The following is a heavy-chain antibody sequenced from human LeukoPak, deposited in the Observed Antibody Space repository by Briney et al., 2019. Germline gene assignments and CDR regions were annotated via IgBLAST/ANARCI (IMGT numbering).Heavy chain of an antibody. D-gene: IGHD3-16*01. V-gene: IGHV1-18*01. Sequence: ASVKVSCKASGYTFTSYGISWVRQAPGQGLEWMGWISAYNGNTDYAQSLQGRVTMTIDTSTSTVYMELRSLRSDDTAVYYCARDVGRSYDLDYWGQGTLITVSS. CDR2: ISAYNGNT. CDR1: GYTFTSYG. J-gene: IGHJ4*02. CDR3: ARDVGRSYDLDY.